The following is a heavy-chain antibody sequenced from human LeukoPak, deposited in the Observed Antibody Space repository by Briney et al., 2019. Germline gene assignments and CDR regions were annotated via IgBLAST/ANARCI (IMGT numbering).Heavy chain of an antibody. Sequence: EASVKVSCKASGYTFTSYGISWVRQAPGQGLEWTGWISAYNGNTNYAQKLQGRVTITTDTSTSTAYMELRSLRSDDTAVYYCARDRAGIFDYWGQGTLVTVSS. J-gene: IGHJ4*02. D-gene: IGHD6-19*01. CDR1: GYTFTSYG. CDR3: ARDRAGIFDY. V-gene: IGHV1-18*01. CDR2: ISAYNGNT.